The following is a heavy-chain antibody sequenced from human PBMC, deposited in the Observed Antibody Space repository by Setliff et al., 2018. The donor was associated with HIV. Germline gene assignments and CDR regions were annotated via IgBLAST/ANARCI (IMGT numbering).Heavy chain of an antibody. CDR3: ARVRERIGVTGTDDAFDI. D-gene: IGHD3-3*01. J-gene: IGHJ3*02. CDR2: ISPYNGNT. CDR1: GYSFHSYG. V-gene: IGHV1-18*01. Sequence: ASVKVSCKAAGYSFHSYGLSWVRLAPGQGLVWMGWISPYNGNTNYAQRFQGRLTMTTDTSTITAYMELRSLRSDDTAVYYCARVRERIGVTGTDDAFDIWGQGTAVTVSS.